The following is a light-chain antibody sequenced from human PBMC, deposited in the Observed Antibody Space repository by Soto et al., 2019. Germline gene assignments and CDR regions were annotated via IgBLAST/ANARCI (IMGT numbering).Light chain of an antibody. CDR2: DVS. CDR3: SSYTSSSTD. CDR1: SSDVGGYNY. Sequence: QSALTQPASVSGSPGQSITISCTGTSSDVGGYNYVSWYQQHPGKAPKLMIYDVSNRHSGVSNRFSGSKSGNTASLTISGLQAEDEADYYCSSYTSSSTDFGTGTKLTVL. J-gene: IGLJ1*01. V-gene: IGLV2-14*01.